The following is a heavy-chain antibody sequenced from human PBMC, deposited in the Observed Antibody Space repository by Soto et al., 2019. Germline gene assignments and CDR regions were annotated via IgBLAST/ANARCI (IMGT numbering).Heavy chain of an antibody. Sequence: QVTLKESGPVLVKPTETLTLTCTVSGFSLSNARMGVSWIRQPPGKALEWLAHIFSNDEKSYSTSLKSRLTISKDTSKSQVVLTMTNIDPVDTATYYCARISTPSYGSGSYHYGMDVWGQGTTVTVSS. D-gene: IGHD3-10*01. CDR1: GFSLSNARMG. CDR2: IFSNDEK. CDR3: ARISTPSYGSGSYHYGMDV. J-gene: IGHJ6*02. V-gene: IGHV2-26*01.